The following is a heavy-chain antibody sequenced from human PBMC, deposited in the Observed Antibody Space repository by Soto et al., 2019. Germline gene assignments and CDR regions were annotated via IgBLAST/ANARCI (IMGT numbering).Heavy chain of an antibody. V-gene: IGHV1-69*13. Sequence: SVKVSGKASGGTFSSYAISWVRQAPGQGLEWMGGIIPIFGTANYAQKFQGRVTITADESTSTAYMELSSLRSEDTAVYYCARNILGYPPFDYWGQGTLVTVSS. J-gene: IGHJ4*02. D-gene: IGHD5-12*01. CDR2: IIPIFGTA. CDR1: GGTFSSYA. CDR3: ARNILGYPPFDY.